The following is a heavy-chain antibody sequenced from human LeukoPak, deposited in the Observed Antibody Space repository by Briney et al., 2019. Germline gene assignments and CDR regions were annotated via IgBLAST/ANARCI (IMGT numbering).Heavy chain of an antibody. V-gene: IGHV3-21*01. CDR3: ARGPVGADDY. J-gene: IGHJ4*02. CDR2: ISSSSSYI. D-gene: IGHD2-15*01. Sequence: PGGSLRLSCAASGLTFSSYSMNWVRQAPGKGLEWVSSISSSSSYIYYADSVKGRFTISRDNAKNSLYLQMNSLRAEDTAVYYCARGPVGADDYWGQGTLVTVSS. CDR1: GLTFSSYS.